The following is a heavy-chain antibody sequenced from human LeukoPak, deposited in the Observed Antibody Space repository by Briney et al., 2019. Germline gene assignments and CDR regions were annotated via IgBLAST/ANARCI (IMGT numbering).Heavy chain of an antibody. CDR1: GGTFSSYA. J-gene: IGHJ4*02. CDR2: IIPILGIA. Sequence: SVKVSRKASGGTFSSYAISWVRQAPGQGLEWMGRIIPILGIANYAQKFQGRVTITADKSTSTAYMELSSLRSEDTAVYYCARIGYGGNAFDYWGQGTLVTVSS. CDR3: ARIGYGGNAFDY. D-gene: IGHD4-23*01. V-gene: IGHV1-69*04.